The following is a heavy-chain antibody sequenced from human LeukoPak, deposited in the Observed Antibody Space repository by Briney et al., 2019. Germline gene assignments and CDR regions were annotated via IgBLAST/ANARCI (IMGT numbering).Heavy chain of an antibody. CDR1: GYTFTGYY. CDR2: INPNSGGT. Sequence: LEASVKVSCKASGYTFTGYYMHWVRQAPGQGLEWMGWINPNSGGTNYAQKFQGWVTMTRDTSISTAYMELSRLRSDDTAVYYCARDLLRDYYDSSGYAFDIWGQGTMVTVSS. D-gene: IGHD3-22*01. V-gene: IGHV1-2*04. J-gene: IGHJ3*02. CDR3: ARDLLRDYYDSSGYAFDI.